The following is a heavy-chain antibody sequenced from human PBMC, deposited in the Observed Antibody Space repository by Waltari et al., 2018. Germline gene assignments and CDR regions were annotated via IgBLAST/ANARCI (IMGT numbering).Heavy chain of an antibody. J-gene: IGHJ5*02. Sequence: QVQLQESGPGLVQPSETLSLTCAVSGYSISSGYYWGWIRQPPGKGLEWIGSIYHSGSTYYNPSLKSRVTISVDTSKNQFSLKLSSVTAADTAVYYCARHPITGTGGWFDPWGQGTLVTVSS. D-gene: IGHD1-20*01. CDR2: IYHSGST. CDR1: GYSISSGYY. CDR3: ARHPITGTGGWFDP. V-gene: IGHV4-38-2*01.